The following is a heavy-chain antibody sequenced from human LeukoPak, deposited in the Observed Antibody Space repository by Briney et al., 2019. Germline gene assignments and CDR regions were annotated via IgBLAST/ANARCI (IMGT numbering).Heavy chain of an antibody. D-gene: IGHD5-18*01. Sequence: PSETLSLTCGVYGGSFSDYYWSWIRQPPGHGLEWIGEINHSGSTNYHPSLKSRVTISVDTSKNQFARNVNSVTAAGTAVYDCARRGYTYGWGWFDPWGQGTLVTVSS. CDR2: INHSGST. V-gene: IGHV4-34*01. J-gene: IGHJ5*02. CDR1: GGSFSDYY. CDR3: ARRGYTYGWGWFDP.